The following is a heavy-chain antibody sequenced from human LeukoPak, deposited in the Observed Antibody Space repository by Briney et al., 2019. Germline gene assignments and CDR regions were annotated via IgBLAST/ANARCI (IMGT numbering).Heavy chain of an antibody. CDR2: IYYSGST. D-gene: IGHD3-10*01. V-gene: IGHV4-59*01. CDR3: ASKTYYYGSGTAEAVYYFDY. Sequence: AETLSLTCTASGGSISSYYWSWIRQPPGKGLEWIGDIYYSGSTYYNPSLKRRVTISVDTSKNQFSLKLSSVTAADTAVYYCASKTYYYGSGTAEAVYYFDYWGQGTLVTVSS. J-gene: IGHJ4*02. CDR1: GGSISSYY.